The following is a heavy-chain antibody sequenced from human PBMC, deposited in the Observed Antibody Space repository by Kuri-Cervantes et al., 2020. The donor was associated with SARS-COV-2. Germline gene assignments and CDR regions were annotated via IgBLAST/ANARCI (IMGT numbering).Heavy chain of an antibody. CDR3: ASTAIAAAGRFDY. D-gene: IGHD6-13*01. CDR1: GYSISSGYY. V-gene: IGHV4-38-2*02. CDR2: IYYSGST. Sequence: SETLSLTCTVSGYSISSGYYWSWIRQPPGKGLEWIGSIYYSGSTYYNPSLKSRVTISVDTSKNQFSLKLSSVTAADTAVYYCASTAIAAAGRFDYWGQGTLVTVSS. J-gene: IGHJ4*02.